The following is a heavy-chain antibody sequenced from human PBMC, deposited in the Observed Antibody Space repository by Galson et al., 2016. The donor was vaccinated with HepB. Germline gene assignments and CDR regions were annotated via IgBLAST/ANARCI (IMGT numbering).Heavy chain of an antibody. D-gene: IGHD3-10*01. CDR3: ARLADYYGSGSSDADWYFDL. J-gene: IGHJ2*01. Sequence: SLRLSCAASGFTFDDYTMHWVRQAPGEGLEWVSLISWDGGSKYYADSMKGRFTISRDNNKNSLYLQMNGLTTEDTALYYCARLADYYGSGSSDADWYFDLWGRGTLVTVSS. CDR1: GFTFDDYT. CDR2: ISWDGGSK. V-gene: IGHV3-43*01.